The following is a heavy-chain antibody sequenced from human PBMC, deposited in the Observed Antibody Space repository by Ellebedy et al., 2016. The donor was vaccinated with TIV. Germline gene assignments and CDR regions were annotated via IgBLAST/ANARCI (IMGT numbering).Heavy chain of an antibody. CDR1: GASISSYY. CDR2: IYYSGST. CDR3: ASLKIGFKGYYYGMDV. V-gene: IGHV4-59*01. J-gene: IGHJ6*02. Sequence: MPSETLSLTCTVSGASISSYYWSWIRQPPGKGLEWIGYIYYSGSTNYNPSLKSGVTISVNKSKNQLSLKLSSVTAADTAVYYCASLKIGFKGYYYGMDVWGLGTTVTVSS. D-gene: IGHD2/OR15-2a*01.